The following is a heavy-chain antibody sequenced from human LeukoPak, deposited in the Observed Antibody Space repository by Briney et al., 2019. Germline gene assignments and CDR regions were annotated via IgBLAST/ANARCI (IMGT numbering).Heavy chain of an antibody. CDR2: IRSKAYGGTT. V-gene: IGHV3-49*03. D-gene: IGHD3-10*01. CDR1: GFTFGDYA. J-gene: IGHJ4*02. Sequence: GGSLRLSCTASGFTFGDYAMSWFRQAPGKGLEWVDFIRSKAYGGTTEYAASVKGRFTISRDDSKSIAYLQMNSLKTEDTAVYYCTRDLRAQRITMVRGVPHFDYWGQGTLGTVSS. CDR3: TRDLRAQRITMVRGVPHFDY.